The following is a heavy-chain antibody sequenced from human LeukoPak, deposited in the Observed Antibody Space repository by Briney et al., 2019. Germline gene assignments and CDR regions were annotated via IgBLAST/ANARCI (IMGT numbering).Heavy chain of an antibody. D-gene: IGHD3-10*01. Sequence: SETLSLTCTVSGGSISSYYWSWIRQPAGKGLEWIGRIYTSGSTNYNTSLKSRVTMSVDTSKNQFSLKLSSVTAADTAVYYCARDLSNRMVRGVIFWFDPWGQGTLVTVSS. J-gene: IGHJ5*02. CDR2: IYTSGST. V-gene: IGHV4-4*07. CDR1: GGSISSYY. CDR3: ARDLSNRMVRGVIFWFDP.